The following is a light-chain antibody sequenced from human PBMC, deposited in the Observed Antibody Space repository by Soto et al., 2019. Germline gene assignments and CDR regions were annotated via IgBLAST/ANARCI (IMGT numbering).Light chain of an antibody. Sequence: EILLTQSPATLSLSPGEGATLSCRASQSVSSSFLAWYQQQPGQAPSLLIYATSRRAPGIPDRFSGSGSGTDFSLTISRLEPEDFAVYYCHQFDSSLTFGPGTKVEIK. CDR2: ATS. CDR3: HQFDSSLT. J-gene: IGKJ1*01. V-gene: IGKV3-20*01. CDR1: QSVSSSF.